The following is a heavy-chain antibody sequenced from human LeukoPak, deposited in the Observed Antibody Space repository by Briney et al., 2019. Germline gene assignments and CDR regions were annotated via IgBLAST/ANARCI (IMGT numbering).Heavy chain of an antibody. V-gene: IGHV4-34*01. CDR2: INHSGST. Sequence: SETLSLTCAVYAGSFSGYYWSWIRQPPGKGLEWIGEINHSGSTNYNPSLKSRVTISVDTSKNQFPLKLSSVTAADTAMYYCARGPRAYIVVVVATTKHGFDPWGQGTLVTVSS. CDR3: ARGPRAYIVVVVATTKHGFDP. CDR1: AGSFSGYY. D-gene: IGHD2-15*01. J-gene: IGHJ5*02.